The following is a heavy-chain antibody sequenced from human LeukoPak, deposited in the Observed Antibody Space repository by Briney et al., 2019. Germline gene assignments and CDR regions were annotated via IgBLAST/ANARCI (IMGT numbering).Heavy chain of an antibody. Sequence: GWSRRLSCADSGVTFRNYAMSWVRQAPGKGLEWVSAISGSGGSTYYADSVKGRFTISRDNSKTTVYLQMKSLRAEDTAVYYCAKIYSNYDMNYAFFWHFDLWGRGALVTVSS. CDR1: GVTFRNYA. CDR2: ISGSGGST. J-gene: IGHJ2*01. CDR3: AKIYSNYDMNYAFFWHFDL. D-gene: IGHD4-11*01. V-gene: IGHV3-23*01.